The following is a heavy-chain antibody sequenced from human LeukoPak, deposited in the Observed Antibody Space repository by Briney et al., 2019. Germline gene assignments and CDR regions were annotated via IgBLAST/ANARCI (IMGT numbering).Heavy chain of an antibody. CDR3: ARGDRITIFGVVIKARYFQH. CDR2: INSDGSST. D-gene: IGHD3-3*01. V-gene: IGHV3-74*01. Sequence: GGSLRLSCAASGFTFSSYWMHWVRQAPGKGLVWASRINSDGSSTSYADSVKGRFTISRDNAKNTLYLQMNSLRAEDTAVYYCARGDRITIFGVVIKARYFQHWGQGTLVTVSS. CDR1: GFTFSSYW. J-gene: IGHJ1*01.